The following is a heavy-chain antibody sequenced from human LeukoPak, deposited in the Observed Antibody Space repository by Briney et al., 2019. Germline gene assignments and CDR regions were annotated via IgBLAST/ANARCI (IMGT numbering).Heavy chain of an antibody. CDR2: ISGSGGNT. D-gene: IGHD2-2*01. V-gene: IGHV3-23*01. CDR1: GFTFSNYG. Sequence: GGSLRLSCAASGFTFSNYGMSWVRQAPGKGLECVSGISGSGGNTYYADSVKGRFTISRDDSKNTLYLQMNRLRAEDTAVYYCARPRGCGSSRCNNFDYWGQGTLVTVSS. J-gene: IGHJ4*02. CDR3: ARPRGCGSSRCNNFDY.